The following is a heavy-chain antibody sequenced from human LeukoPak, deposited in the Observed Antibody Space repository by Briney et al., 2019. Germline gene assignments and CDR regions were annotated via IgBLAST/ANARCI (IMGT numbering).Heavy chain of an antibody. CDR3: AIDLAIFGVADFDY. D-gene: IGHD3-3*01. V-gene: IGHV3-21*01. Sequence: GGSLRLSCAASGFTFSSYSMNWVRQAPGKGLEWVSSISSSSSYIYYADSVKGRFTISRDNAKNSLYLQMNSLRAEDTAVYYCAIDLAIFGVADFDYWGQGTLVTVSS. CDR2: ISSSSSYI. CDR1: GFTFSSYS. J-gene: IGHJ4*02.